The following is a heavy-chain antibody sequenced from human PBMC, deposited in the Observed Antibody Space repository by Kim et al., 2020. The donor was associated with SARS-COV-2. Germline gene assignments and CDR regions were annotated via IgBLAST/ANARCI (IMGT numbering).Heavy chain of an antibody. V-gene: IGHV3-30*04. CDR3: ARAIGVFWLTQSFTSLSS. CDR1: GFNFNNFG. J-gene: IGHJ5*02. D-gene: IGHD3-16*01. Sequence: GGSLRLSCEASGFNFNNFGMHWVRQAPGKGLEWVAVISYEGSKKYYIDSVKGRFTISRDSSKNTLYLQMNSLREDTAVYYCARAIGVFWLTQSFTSLSSWGQGSLVTVSS. CDR2: ISYEGSKK.